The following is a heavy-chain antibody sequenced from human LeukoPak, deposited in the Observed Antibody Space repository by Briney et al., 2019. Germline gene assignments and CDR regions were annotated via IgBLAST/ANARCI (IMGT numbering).Heavy chain of an antibody. CDR3: ARGLYNWNYYFDY. J-gene: IGHJ4*02. V-gene: IGHV1-2*02. CDR1: GYTFTGYY. CDR2: INPNSGGT. Sequence: GASVKVSCKASGYTFTGYYMHWVRQAPGQGLEWMGWINPNSGGTNYAQKFQGRVTMTRDTSTSTVYMELSSLRSEDTAVYYCARGLYNWNYYFDYWGQGTLVTVSS. D-gene: IGHD1-7*01.